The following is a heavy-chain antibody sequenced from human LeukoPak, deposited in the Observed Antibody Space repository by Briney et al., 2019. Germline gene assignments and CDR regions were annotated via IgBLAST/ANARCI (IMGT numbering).Heavy chain of an antibody. CDR3: AKRVMIGNCMDV. D-gene: IGHD2-21*01. Sequence: GASVKVSCKASGYSFTKFYIVWVRQAPGQGLEWMGIINPNGGSTNYAQKFQGRVTMTRDKSTSTVYMELRGLRSDDTATYYCAKRVMIGNCMDVWGKGTSVTVSS. J-gene: IGHJ6*04. CDR2: INPNGGST. V-gene: IGHV1-46*01. CDR1: GYSFTKFY.